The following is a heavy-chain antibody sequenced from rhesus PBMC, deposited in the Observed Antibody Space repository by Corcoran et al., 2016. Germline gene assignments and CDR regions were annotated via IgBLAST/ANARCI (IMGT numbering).Heavy chain of an antibody. D-gene: IGHD5-30*01. J-gene: IGHJ4*01. CDR1: GFTISSYG. CDR3: AKDPGYSGY. CDR2: INGVGGGP. Sequence: EVQLVETGGGLVQPGGSLKLSCAASGFTISSYGMSWVRQAPGKGSEWVSVINGVGGGPYYAASVMCPFTISIANSKTTLSLQMNSLGAEDTAVYYCAKDPGYSGYCGQGVLVTVSS. V-gene: IGHV3S5*01.